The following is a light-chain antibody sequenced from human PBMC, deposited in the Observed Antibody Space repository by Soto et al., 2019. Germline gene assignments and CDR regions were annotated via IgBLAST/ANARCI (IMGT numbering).Light chain of an antibody. J-gene: IGLJ2*01. Sequence: QSALTQPPSASGSPGQTVTISCTGTSSDVGGYNDVSWYQQHPGKAPKLMIYEVSKRPSGVPDRFSGSKSGNTASLTVSGLQAEDEADYCYCSYGGSNNYVVFGGGTKLTVL. CDR1: SSDVGGYND. CDR2: EVS. CDR3: CSYGGSNNYVV. V-gene: IGLV2-8*01.